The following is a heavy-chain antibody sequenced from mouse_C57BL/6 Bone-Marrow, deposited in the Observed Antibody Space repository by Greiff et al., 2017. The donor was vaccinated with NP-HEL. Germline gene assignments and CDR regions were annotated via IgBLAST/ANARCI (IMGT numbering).Heavy chain of an antibody. V-gene: IGHV1-15*01. CDR1: GYTFTDYE. CDR3: TRDYGSRRRYFDY. D-gene: IGHD1-1*01. J-gene: IGHJ2*01. Sequence: VQLQQSGAELVRPGASVTLSCKASGYTFTDYEMHWVKQTPVHGLEWIGAIDPETGGTAYNQKFKGKAILTADKSSSTAYMELRSLTSEDSAVYYCTRDYGSRRRYFDYWGQGTTLTVSS. CDR2: IDPETGGT.